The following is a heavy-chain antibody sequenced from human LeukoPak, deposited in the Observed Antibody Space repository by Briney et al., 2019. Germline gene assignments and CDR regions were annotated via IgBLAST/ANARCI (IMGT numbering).Heavy chain of an antibody. CDR1: GFTFSSYS. CDR3: ARVSTVTRLGFDY. CDR2: ISSSSSYI. V-gene: IGHV3-21*01. J-gene: IGHJ4*02. Sequence: GGSLRLSCAASGFTFSSYSVNWVRQAPGKGLEWVSSISSSSSYIYYADSVKGRFTISRDNAKNSLYLQMNSLRAEDTAVYYCARVSTVTRLGFDYWGQGTLVTVSS. D-gene: IGHD4-17*01.